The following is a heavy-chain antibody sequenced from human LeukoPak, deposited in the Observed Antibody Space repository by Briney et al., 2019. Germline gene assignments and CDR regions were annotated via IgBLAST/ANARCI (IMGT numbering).Heavy chain of an antibody. J-gene: IGHJ3*02. Sequence: GGSLILSCAASGFTFSSYSMNWVRQAPGKGLEWVSSISSSSSYIYYADSVKGRFTISRDNAKNSLYLQMNSLRAEDTAVYYCARGVAVADADDAFDIWGQGTMVTVSS. V-gene: IGHV3-21*01. CDR2: ISSSSSYI. D-gene: IGHD6-19*01. CDR1: GFTFSSYS. CDR3: ARGVAVADADDAFDI.